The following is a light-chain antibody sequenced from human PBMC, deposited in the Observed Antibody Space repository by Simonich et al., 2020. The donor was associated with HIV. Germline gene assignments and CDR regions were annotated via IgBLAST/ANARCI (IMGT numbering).Light chain of an antibody. CDR3: QQSYSTPMYT. CDR2: AAS. CDR1: QSISNY. Sequence: DIQMTQSPSSLSASVGDRDTITCRASQSISNYLNWFQQKPGKAPKLLIFAASSLQSGVPSRFSGSGSGTDFTLTISSLQPEDFATYYCQQSYSTPMYTFGQGTKLEIK. J-gene: IGKJ2*01. V-gene: IGKV1-39*01.